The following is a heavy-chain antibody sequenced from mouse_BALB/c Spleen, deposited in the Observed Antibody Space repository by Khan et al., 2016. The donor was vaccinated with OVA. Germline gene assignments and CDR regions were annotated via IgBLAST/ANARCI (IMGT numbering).Heavy chain of an antibody. V-gene: IGHV2-6*02. CDR2: IWSDGST. CDR3: ARWFDGYSSLYAMDY. D-gene: IGHD2-3*01. Sequence: VQLQELGPGLVAPSQSLSITCTVSGFSLTSYGVHWVRQPPGKGLEWLVVIWSDGSTNYNSVLKSRLSISKDNSKSQVFLKMNSLQTDDTAIYYCARWFDGYSSLYAMDYWGQGTSVTVSS. J-gene: IGHJ4*01. CDR1: GFSLTSYG.